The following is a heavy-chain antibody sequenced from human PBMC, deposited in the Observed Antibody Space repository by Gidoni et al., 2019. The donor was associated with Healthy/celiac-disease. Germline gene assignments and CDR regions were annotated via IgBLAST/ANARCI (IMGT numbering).Heavy chain of an antibody. Sequence: EVQLLESGGGLVQPGGSLRLSCAASGFTFSSYAMSWVRQAPGKGLEWVSAISGSGGSTYYADSVKGRFTISRDNSKNTLYLQMNSLRAEDTAVYYCAKRSRREYYYDSSGYYAPTFDYWGQGTLVTVSS. J-gene: IGHJ4*02. CDR1: GFTFSSYA. CDR3: AKRSRREYYYDSSGYYAPTFDY. D-gene: IGHD3-22*01. V-gene: IGHV3-23*01. CDR2: ISGSGGST.